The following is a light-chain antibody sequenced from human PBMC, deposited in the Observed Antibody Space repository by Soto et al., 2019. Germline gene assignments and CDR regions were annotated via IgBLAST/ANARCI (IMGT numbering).Light chain of an antibody. CDR1: ISDVAGYNY. CDR2: DVT. V-gene: IGLV2-11*01. J-gene: IGLJ2*01. CDR3: SSYAGSNNLV. Sequence: QSVLTQPRSVSGSPGQSVTISCTGTISDVAGYNYVSWYQHHPGKAPKLLISDVTKRPSWVPDRFSGSKSGSTASLTISELQAEDEADYYCSSYAGSNNLVFGGGTKVTLL.